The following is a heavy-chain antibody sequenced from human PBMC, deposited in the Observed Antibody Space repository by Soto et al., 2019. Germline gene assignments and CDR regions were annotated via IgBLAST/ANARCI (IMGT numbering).Heavy chain of an antibody. Sequence: GGSLRLSCAASGFTFSSYAMSWVRQAPGKGLEWVSAISGSGGSTYYADSVKGRFTISRDNSKNTLYLQMNSLRAEDTAVYYCAKVRDYCSGGSCHDPGGYYYYMDVWGKGTTVTVSS. D-gene: IGHD2-15*01. V-gene: IGHV3-23*01. CDR3: AKVRDYCSGGSCHDPGGYYYYMDV. CDR2: ISGSGGST. J-gene: IGHJ6*03. CDR1: GFTFSSYA.